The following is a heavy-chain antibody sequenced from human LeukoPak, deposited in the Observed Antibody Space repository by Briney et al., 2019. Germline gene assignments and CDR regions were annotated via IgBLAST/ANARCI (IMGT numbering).Heavy chain of an antibody. CDR3: ARVSGHRSTTAADY. D-gene: IGHD5/OR15-5a*01. Sequence: SETLSLTCTVPGGSISSYYWSWIRQPPGKGLEWIGYIYYSGSTNYNPSLKSRVTISVDTSKNQFSLKLSSVTAADTAVYYCARVSGHRSTTAADYWGQGTLVTVSS. V-gene: IGHV4-59*01. J-gene: IGHJ4*02. CDR1: GGSISSYY. CDR2: IYYSGST.